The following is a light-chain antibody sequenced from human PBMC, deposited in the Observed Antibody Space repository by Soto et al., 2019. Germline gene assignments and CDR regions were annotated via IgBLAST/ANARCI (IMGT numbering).Light chain of an antibody. CDR3: QSYDSSLSGRYV. Sequence: QSVLTQPPSVSGAPGQRVTISCTGSSSNIGAGYDVHWYQQLPGTAPKLLIYGNSNRPSGVPDRFSGSKSGTSAPLAITGLQAEDEADYYCQSYDSSLSGRYVFGTGTKLTVL. J-gene: IGLJ1*01. CDR2: GNS. V-gene: IGLV1-40*01. CDR1: SSNIGAGYD.